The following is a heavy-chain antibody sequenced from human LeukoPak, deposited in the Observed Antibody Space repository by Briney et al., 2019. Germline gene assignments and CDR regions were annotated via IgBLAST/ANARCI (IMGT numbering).Heavy chain of an antibody. V-gene: IGHV2-70*11. J-gene: IGHJ5*02. CDR2: IDWDDDK. CDR1: GFSLSTSGMC. CDR3: ARSHYDLNWFDP. D-gene: IGHD3-3*01. Sequence: SGPTLVNPTQTLTLTCTFSGFSLSTSGMCVSWIRQPPGKALEWLARIDWDDDKYYSTSLKTRLTISKDTSKNQVVLTMTNMDPVDAATYYCARSHYDLNWFDPWGQGTLVTVSS.